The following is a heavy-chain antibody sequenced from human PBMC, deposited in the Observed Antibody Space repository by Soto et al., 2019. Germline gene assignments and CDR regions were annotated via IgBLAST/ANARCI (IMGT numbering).Heavy chain of an antibody. CDR2: TSYDGSNN. CDR1: GLTFRSYV. J-gene: IGHJ4*02. CDR3: ARWGTTGGLDV. D-gene: IGHD3-16*01. Sequence: QVQRVESGVGVVQPGTSLRLSCVGSGLTFRSYVIHWVRQAPGKGLEWVARTSYDGSNNFYGDSVKGRFTISRHNSRNTVELQMDSLRFEDTALYSCARWGTTGGLDVWGQGTLVSVSS. V-gene: IGHV3-33*05.